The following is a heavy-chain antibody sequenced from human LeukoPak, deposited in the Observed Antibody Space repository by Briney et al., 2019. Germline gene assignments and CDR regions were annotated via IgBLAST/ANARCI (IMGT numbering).Heavy chain of an antibody. CDR1: GGAITGYY. CDR3: ARGRPPHDYGTLFDY. V-gene: IGHV4-59*01. D-gene: IGHD4-17*01. CDR2: IYCSGST. Sequence: PSETLSLTCTVSGGAITGYYWSWIRQPPGQGLEWIGYIYCSGSTNYNPSLKSRVTMSVDTSKKQFSLKLSSVTAADTAVYYCARGRPPHDYGTLFDYWGQGTLVTVSS. J-gene: IGHJ4*02.